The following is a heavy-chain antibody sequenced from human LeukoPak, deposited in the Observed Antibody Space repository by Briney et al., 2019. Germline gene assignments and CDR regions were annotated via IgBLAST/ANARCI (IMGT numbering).Heavy chain of an antibody. CDR3: ARVRGDSSGYYAGECFDY. D-gene: IGHD3-22*01. CDR1: GGSISSGGYY. Sequence: PSETLSLTCTVSGGSISSGGYYWSWIRQHPGKGLEWIGYIYYSGSTYYNPSLKSRVTISVDTSKNQFSLKLSSVTAADTAVYYCARVRGDSSGYYAGECFDYWGQGTLVTVSS. V-gene: IGHV4-31*03. CDR2: IYYSGST. J-gene: IGHJ4*02.